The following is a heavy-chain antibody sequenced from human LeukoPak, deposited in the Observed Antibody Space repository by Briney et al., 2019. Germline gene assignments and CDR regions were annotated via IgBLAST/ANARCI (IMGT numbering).Heavy chain of an antibody. V-gene: IGHV4-39*07. CDR3: ARRGNDFWSDYTYYFDY. J-gene: IGHJ4*02. Sequence: SETLSLTCTVSGGSISSSSYYWAWIRQPPGKGLEWIGTIYYSGSTNYNPSLKSRVTISVDTSKNEFSLKLSSVTAADTAVYYCARRGNDFWSDYTYYFDYWGQGTLVTVSS. D-gene: IGHD3-3*01. CDR1: GGSISSSSYY. CDR2: IYYSGST.